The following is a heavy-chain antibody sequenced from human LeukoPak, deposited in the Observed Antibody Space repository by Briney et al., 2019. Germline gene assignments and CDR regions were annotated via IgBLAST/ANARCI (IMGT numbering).Heavy chain of an antibody. Sequence: GGSLRLSCTASGFTFSSYWMNWVRQAPGKGPEWVANIKQDGSEKYYVDSVKGRFTISRDNAKNSMYLQMNSLRAEDTAVYYCAKGHPLIDPWGQGTLVTVSS. CDR1: GFTFSSYW. CDR2: IKQDGSEK. CDR3: AKGHPLIDP. J-gene: IGHJ5*02. V-gene: IGHV3-7*01.